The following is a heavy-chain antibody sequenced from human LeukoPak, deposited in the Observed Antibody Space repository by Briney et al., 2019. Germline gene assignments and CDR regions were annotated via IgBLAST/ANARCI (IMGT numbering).Heavy chain of an antibody. Sequence: GGSLRLSCAASGFTFSSYWMSWVRQAPGKGLEWVANIKQDGSEKYYVDSVKGRFTISRDNAKNSLYLQMNSLRAEDTAVYYCARVRGSYSAPEYFQHWGQGTLVTVSS. CDR3: ARVRGSYSAPEYFQH. J-gene: IGHJ1*01. CDR1: GFTFSSYW. V-gene: IGHV3-7*01. CDR2: IKQDGSEK. D-gene: IGHD1-26*01.